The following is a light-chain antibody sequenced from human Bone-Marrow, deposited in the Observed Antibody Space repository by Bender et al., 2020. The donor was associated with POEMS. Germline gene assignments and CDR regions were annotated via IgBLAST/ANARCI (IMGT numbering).Light chain of an antibody. CDR3: AAWDDSLSGVL. V-gene: IGLV1-47*01. Sequence: QSVLTQPPSASGTPGQGVNISCSGSGSNIGRNYVNWYQHLPGTAPKLLIYRNYQRPSGVPDRFSGSKSGTSASLAIRGLRSEDEADYYCAAWDDSLSGVLFGGGTKLTVL. CDR2: RNY. J-gene: IGLJ2*01. CDR1: GSNIGRNY.